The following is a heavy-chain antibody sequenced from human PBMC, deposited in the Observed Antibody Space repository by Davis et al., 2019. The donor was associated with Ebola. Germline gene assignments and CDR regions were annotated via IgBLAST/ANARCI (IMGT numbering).Heavy chain of an antibody. V-gene: IGHV3-23*01. CDR1: GFTFSSYA. D-gene: IGHD6-13*01. J-gene: IGHJ6*02. Sequence: PGGSLRLSCAASGFTFSSYAMSWVRQAPGKGLEWVSAISGSGGSTYYADSVKGRFTISRDNSKNTLYLQMNSLRAEDTAVYYCAKDRLSVAAAQGGMDVWGQGTTVTVSS. CDR3: AKDRLSVAAAQGGMDV. CDR2: ISGSGGST.